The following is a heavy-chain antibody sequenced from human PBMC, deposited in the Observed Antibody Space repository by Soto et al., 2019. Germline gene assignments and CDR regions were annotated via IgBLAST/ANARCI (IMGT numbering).Heavy chain of an antibody. D-gene: IGHD1-26*01. CDR1: GFTFSSYG. J-gene: IGHJ4*02. V-gene: IGHV3-33*01. CDR2: IWYDGSNK. CDR3: AREGLSLGLL. Sequence: QVQLVESGGGVVQPGRSLRLSCAASGFTFSSYGMHWVRQAPGKGLEWVAVIWYDGSNKYYADSVKGRFTISRDNSKSTRYLQMNSLRAEDTAVYYCAREGLSLGLLWGQGTRVTVSS.